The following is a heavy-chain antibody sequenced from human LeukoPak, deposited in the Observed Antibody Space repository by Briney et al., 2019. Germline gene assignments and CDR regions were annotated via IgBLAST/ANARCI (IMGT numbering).Heavy chain of an antibody. Sequence: PSETLSLTCTVSGGSISSGSYYWSWIRQPAGAGLEWIGRIYTSGSTNYNPSLKSRVTISVNTSKNQFSLKLSSVTAADTAVYYCAALDITMVRGVPYWGQGTLVTVSS. CDR2: IYTSGST. J-gene: IGHJ4*02. CDR1: GGSISSGSYY. V-gene: IGHV4-61*02. CDR3: AALDITMVRGVPY. D-gene: IGHD3-10*01.